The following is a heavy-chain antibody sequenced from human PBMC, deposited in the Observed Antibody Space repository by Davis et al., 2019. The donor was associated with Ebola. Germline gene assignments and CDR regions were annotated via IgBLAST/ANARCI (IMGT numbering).Heavy chain of an antibody. Sequence: SETLSLTCSVSGTSISGGGYYWSWIRQPPGKGLEWIGYIYYTESTNYNPSLKSPVTISVDMSKNQFSLKMTSVTAADTAVYYCARGAHYYDSSGYDSWGQGTLVTVSS. V-gene: IGHV4-61*08. J-gene: IGHJ4*02. D-gene: IGHD3-22*01. CDR1: GTSISGGGYY. CDR3: ARGAHYYDSSGYDS. CDR2: IYYTEST.